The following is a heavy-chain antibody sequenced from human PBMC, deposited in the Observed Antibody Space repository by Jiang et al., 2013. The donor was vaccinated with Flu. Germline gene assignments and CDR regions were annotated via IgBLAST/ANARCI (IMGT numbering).Heavy chain of an antibody. D-gene: IGHD6-19*01. J-gene: IGHJ4*02. Sequence: GAEVKKPGESLKISRKGSGYSFTSYWIGWVRQMPGKGLEWMGIIHPGDSDTRYSPSFQGQVTISADKSISTAYLQWSSLRASDTAMYFCARVSRYTSGSFDYWGQGTLVTVSS. CDR1: GYSFTSYW. CDR2: IHPGDSDT. V-gene: IGHV5-51*01. CDR3: ARVSRYTSGSFDY.